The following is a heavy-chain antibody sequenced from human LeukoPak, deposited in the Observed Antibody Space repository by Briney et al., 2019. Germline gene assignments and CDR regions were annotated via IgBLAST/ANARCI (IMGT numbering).Heavy chain of an antibody. V-gene: IGHV3-30-3*01. CDR1: GFTFSSYS. CDR2: ISYDGNNK. D-gene: IGHD1-26*01. J-gene: IGHJ4*02. Sequence: GGSLRLSCAASGFTFSSYSMRWVRQAPGKGLEWVAVISYDGNNKYYADSVKGRFTISRDNSKNTLYLQMNSLRAEDTAVYYCARAPLSGNSYSGSYYPDYWGQGTLVTVSS. CDR3: ARAPLSGNSYSGSYYPDY.